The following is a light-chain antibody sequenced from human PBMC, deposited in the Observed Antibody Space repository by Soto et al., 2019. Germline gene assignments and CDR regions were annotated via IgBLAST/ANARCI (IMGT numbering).Light chain of an antibody. V-gene: IGLV2-23*03. CDR1: SSDVGSYNL. J-gene: IGLJ1*01. Sequence: QSVLTQPASVSGSPGQSITISCTGTSSDVGSYNLVSWYQQHPGKAPKLIIYEGSKRPSGVSNRFSGSKSGNTASLIISGLQAEDEADYYCCSYAGGGTFYVFGTGTKVTVL. CDR3: CSYAGGGTFYV. CDR2: EGS.